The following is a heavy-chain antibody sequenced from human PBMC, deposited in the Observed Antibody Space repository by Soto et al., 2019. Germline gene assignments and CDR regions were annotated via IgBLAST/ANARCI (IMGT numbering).Heavy chain of an antibody. CDR1: GYTFTSYA. D-gene: IGHD5-18*01. CDR3: GRGGSYGKIFDY. CDR2: INAGNGNT. Sequence: ASVKVSCKASGYTFTSYAMHWVRQAPGQRLEWMGWINAGNGNTKYSQKFQGRVTITRDTSASTAYMELSSLRSEDTAVYYCGRGGSYGKIFDYWGQGTLVTVSS. V-gene: IGHV1-3*01. J-gene: IGHJ4*02.